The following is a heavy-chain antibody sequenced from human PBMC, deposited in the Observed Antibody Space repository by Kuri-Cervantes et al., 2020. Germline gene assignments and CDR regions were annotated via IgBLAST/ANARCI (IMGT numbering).Heavy chain of an antibody. Sequence: SETLSLTCTASGGSISSNNYYWGWIRQPPGKGLEWIGYIYYSGSTNYNPSLKSRVTISVDTSKNQFSLKLSSVTAADTAVYYCARCSSGGSCYLDYWGQGTLVTVSS. CDR3: ARCSSGGSCYLDY. D-gene: IGHD2-15*01. J-gene: IGHJ4*02. V-gene: IGHV4-61*05. CDR1: GGSISSNNYY. CDR2: IYYSGST.